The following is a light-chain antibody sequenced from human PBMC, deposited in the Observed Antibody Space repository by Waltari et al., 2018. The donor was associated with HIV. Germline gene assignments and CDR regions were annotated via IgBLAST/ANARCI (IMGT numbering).Light chain of an antibody. CDR2: DAS. Sequence: EMVLTQSPATLSLSPGERATRSCRASQSVSSYLAWYQQKPGQAPRLLIYDASNRATGIPARFSGSGSGTDFTLTISSLEPEDFAVYYCQQRSNWPLTFGPGTKVDIK. J-gene: IGKJ3*01. V-gene: IGKV3-11*01. CDR3: QQRSNWPLT. CDR1: QSVSSY.